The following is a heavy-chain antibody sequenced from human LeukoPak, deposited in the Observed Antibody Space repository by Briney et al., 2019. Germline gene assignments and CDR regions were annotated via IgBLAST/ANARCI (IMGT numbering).Heavy chain of an antibody. CDR2: INPNSGGT. D-gene: IGHD5-24*01. Sequence: GGSLRLSCAASGFTFSSYGMHWVRQAPGQGLEWMGWINPNSGGTNYAQKFQGRVTMTRDTSISTAYMELSRLRSDDTAVYYCARRRDGYELGYWGQGTLVTVSS. CDR1: GFTFSSYG. CDR3: ARRRDGYELGY. J-gene: IGHJ4*02. V-gene: IGHV1-2*02.